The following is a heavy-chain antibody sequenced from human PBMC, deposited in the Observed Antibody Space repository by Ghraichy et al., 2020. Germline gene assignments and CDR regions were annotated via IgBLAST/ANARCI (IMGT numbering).Heavy chain of an antibody. J-gene: IGHJ4*02. CDR3: AFSRGGARYCSSTSCYPSDY. CDR2: IIPIFGTA. Sequence: SVKVSCKASGGTFSSYAISWVRQAPGQGLEWMGGIIPIFGTANYAQKFQGRVTITADKSTSTAYMELSSLRSEDTAVYYCAFSRGGARYCSSTSCYPSDYWGQGTLVTVSS. CDR1: GGTFSSYA. D-gene: IGHD2-2*01. V-gene: IGHV1-69*06.